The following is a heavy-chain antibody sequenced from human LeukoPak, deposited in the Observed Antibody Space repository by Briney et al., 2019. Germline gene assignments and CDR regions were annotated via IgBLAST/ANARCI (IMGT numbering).Heavy chain of an antibody. CDR1: GYTFTGYY. V-gene: IGHV1-2*02. J-gene: IGHJ5*02. Sequence: PSVKVSCKASGYTFTGYYMHWVRQAPGQGLEWMGWINPNSGGTNYAQKFQGRVTMTRDTSISTAYMELSRLRSDDTAVYYCARARVGYPNWFDPWGQGTLVTVSS. CDR3: ARARVGYPNWFDP. CDR2: INPNSGGT. D-gene: IGHD3-22*01.